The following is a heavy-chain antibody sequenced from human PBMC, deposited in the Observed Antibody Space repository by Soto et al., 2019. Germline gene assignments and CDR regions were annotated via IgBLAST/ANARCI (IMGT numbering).Heavy chain of an antibody. CDR3: AKPTDIAVVIAGLFDY. V-gene: IGHV3-23*01. Sequence: GGSLRVSCAASGFSFSSYAMSWVRQAPGKGLEWVAAVSVSLGNTHYADSVKGRFTISRDDSKSTLYLQMNSLRVEDTAVYYCAKPTDIAVVIAGLFDYSGQAPLGPVSS. CDR1: GFSFSSYA. J-gene: IGHJ4*02. D-gene: IGHD2-15*01. CDR2: VSVSLGNT.